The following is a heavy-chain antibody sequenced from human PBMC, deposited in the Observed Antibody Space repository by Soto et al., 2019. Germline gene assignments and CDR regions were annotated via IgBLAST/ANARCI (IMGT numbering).Heavy chain of an antibody. CDR2: ISAYNGKT. V-gene: IGHV1-18*01. CDR3: ARYKGDGSGSYYVY. D-gene: IGHD3-10*01. Sequence: QVQLVQSGAEVKKPGASVKVSCKASGYTFTSYGISWVRQAPGQGLEWMGWISAYNGKTTYAQKLQGRVTMTTDTSTSTAYMELRSLRTDDTAVYYWARYKGDGSGSYYVYWGHGTLVIVSS. J-gene: IGHJ4*01. CDR1: GYTFTSYG.